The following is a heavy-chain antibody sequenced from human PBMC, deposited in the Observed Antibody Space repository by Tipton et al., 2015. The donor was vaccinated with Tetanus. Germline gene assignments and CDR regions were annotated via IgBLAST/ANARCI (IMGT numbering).Heavy chain of an antibody. J-gene: IGHJ4*02. CDR1: GGSISSGGYY. D-gene: IGHD3-22*01. V-gene: IGHV4-31*03. CDR3: ARNSGPYYYDSSED. Sequence: LRLSCTVSGGSISSGGYYWSWIRQHPGKGLEWIGYIYYSGSTYYNPSLKSRVTISVDTSKNQFSLKLSSVTAADTAVYYCARNSGPYYYDSSEDWGQGTLVTVSS. CDR2: IYYSGST.